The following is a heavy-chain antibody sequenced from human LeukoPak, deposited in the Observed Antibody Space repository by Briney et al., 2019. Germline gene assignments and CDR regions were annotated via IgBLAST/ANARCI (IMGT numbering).Heavy chain of an antibody. D-gene: IGHD4-23*01. V-gene: IGHV4-39*01. CDR1: GGSISSSSYY. J-gene: IGHJ3*02. Sequence: SETLSLTCTVSGGSISSSSYYWGWIRQPPGKGLEWIGSIYNSGSTYYNPSLKSRVTISVDTSKNQFSLKLSSVTAADTAVYYCARGDYGGKHDAFDIWGQGTMVTVSS. CDR3: ARGDYGGKHDAFDI. CDR2: IYNSGST.